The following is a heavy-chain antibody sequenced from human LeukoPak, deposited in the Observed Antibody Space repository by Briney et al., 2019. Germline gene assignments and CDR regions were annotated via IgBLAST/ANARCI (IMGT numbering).Heavy chain of an antibody. D-gene: IGHD6-13*01. J-gene: IGHJ4*02. CDR3: ARGRLSGSSHFDH. V-gene: IGHV4-59*11. CDR1: SGSISGHY. Sequence: SETLSLTCTVSSGSISGHYCGWIRQPPGKGLEWLGYIYYTGGTSYNPSLESRVTISLDMSKNQLSLRLSSMTSADTAVYYCARGRLSGSSHFDHWGQGTLVTVSS. CDR2: IYYTGGT.